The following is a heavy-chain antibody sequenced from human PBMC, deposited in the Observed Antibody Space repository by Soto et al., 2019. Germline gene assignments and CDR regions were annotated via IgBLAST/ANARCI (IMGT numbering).Heavy chain of an antibody. CDR3: ARRRGGGGY. CDR1: GFTVSNNY. V-gene: IGHV3-53*01. CDR2: IYSGGYT. Sequence: EVQLVESGGGLIQPGGSLRLSCAVSGFTVSNNYMSWVRQAPGKGLEGVSVIYSGGYTAYGDSVKGRFTISRDNSKNTLYPQRTSVRAEGPAVFYCARRRGGGGYWGQGTLVTVSS. D-gene: IGHD3-10*01. J-gene: IGHJ4*02.